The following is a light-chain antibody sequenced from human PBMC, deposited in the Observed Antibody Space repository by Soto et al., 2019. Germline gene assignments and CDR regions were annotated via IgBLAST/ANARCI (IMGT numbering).Light chain of an antibody. V-gene: IGKV1-39*01. CDR2: AAS. Sequence: DLQMTQSPSALSASVGDSVTISCRASQNIDTYLNWYQVKPGKAPKLLIYAASTLQSGVPSRFSGSGSGTDFTLTISCLQSEDFATYYCQQYYSYPYTFGQGTKLEIK. CDR1: QNIDTY. CDR3: QQYYSYPYT. J-gene: IGKJ2*01.